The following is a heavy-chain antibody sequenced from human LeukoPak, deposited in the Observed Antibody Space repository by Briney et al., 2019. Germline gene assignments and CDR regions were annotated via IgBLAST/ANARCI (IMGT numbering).Heavy chain of an antibody. CDR1: GFTFNSYA. CDR3: ARDSAPRDGYNYIDY. Sequence: GGSLRLSCAASGFTFNSYAMTWVRQAPGKGLEWVSSVSDSGDYTYYADSVKGRFTISRDNSKNTLYLQMNSLRAEDTAVYYCARDSAPRDGYNYIDYWGQGTLVTVSS. V-gene: IGHV3-23*01. J-gene: IGHJ4*02. D-gene: IGHD5-24*01. CDR2: VSDSGDYT.